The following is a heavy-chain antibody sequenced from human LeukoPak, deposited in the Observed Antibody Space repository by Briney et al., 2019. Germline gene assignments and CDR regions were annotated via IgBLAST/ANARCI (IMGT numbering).Heavy chain of an antibody. V-gene: IGHV3-30*03. CDR2: ISYDGSNK. CDR1: GFTFSSYS. D-gene: IGHD2-2*01. CDR3: ATKCDFCSSTSPFDY. Sequence: PGGSLRLSCAASGFTFSSYSMNWVRQAPGKGLEWVAVISYDGSNKYYADSVKGRFTISRDNSKNTLYLQMNSLRAEDTAVYYCATKCDFCSSTSPFDYWGQGTLVTVSS. J-gene: IGHJ4*02.